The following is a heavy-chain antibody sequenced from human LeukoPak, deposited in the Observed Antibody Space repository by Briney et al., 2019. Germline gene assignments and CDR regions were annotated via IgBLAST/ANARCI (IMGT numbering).Heavy chain of an antibody. J-gene: IGHJ4*02. Sequence: GGSLRLSCAASGFTFSGPAMHWVRQASGKGLEWVGRIRSKANSYATAYAASVKGRFTISRDDSKNTAYLQMNSLKTEDTAVYYCTGRIAAAGSGGFDYWGQGTLVTVSS. D-gene: IGHD6-13*01. CDR1: GFTFSGPA. CDR3: TGRIAAAGSGGFDY. CDR2: IRSKANSYAT. V-gene: IGHV3-73*01.